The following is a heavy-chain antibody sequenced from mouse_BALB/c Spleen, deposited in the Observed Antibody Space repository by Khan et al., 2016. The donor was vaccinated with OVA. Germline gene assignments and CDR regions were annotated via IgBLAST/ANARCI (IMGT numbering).Heavy chain of an antibody. CDR1: GFTFSNYA. V-gene: IGHV5-6-5*01. Sequence: EVELVESGGGLVKPGGSLKLSCAASGFTFSNYAMSWVRQSPEKRLEWVASISSGDSTYYLDSVKGRFTISRDNARNILYLQMSSLRSEDTAMYYCASDYWFAYWGQGTLVTVSA. CDR2: ISSGDST. CDR3: ASDYWFAY. J-gene: IGHJ3*01. D-gene: IGHD2-13*01.